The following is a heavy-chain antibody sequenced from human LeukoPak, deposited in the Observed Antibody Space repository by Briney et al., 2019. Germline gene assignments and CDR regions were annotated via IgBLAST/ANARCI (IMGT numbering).Heavy chain of an antibody. V-gene: IGHV1-2*02. CDR2: INPNSGGT. J-gene: IGHJ4*02. CDR3: ARESERSYYYDSSGYYI. D-gene: IGHD3-22*01. Sequence: ASVKVSCKASGYTFTSYDINWVRQAPGQGLEWMGWINPNSGGTNYAQKFQGRVTMTRDTSISTAYMELSRLRSDDTAVYYCARESERSYYYDSSGYYIWGQGTLVTVSS. CDR1: GYTFTSYD.